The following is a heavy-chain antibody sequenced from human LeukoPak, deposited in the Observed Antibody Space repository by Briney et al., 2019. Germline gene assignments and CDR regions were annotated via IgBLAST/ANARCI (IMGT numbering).Heavy chain of an antibody. CDR1: GDSVSNNSAI. Sequence: SQTLLLTCAISGDSVSNNSAIWIWIRQSPSRGLQWLGRTYYRSKWSNDYAVSVKSRITLNVDTSKNQFSLQLNSVTPEDTAVYYCARSSNLHYFDYWGQGTQVTVSS. CDR2: TYYRSKWSN. J-gene: IGHJ4*02. CDR3: ARSSNLHYFDY. V-gene: IGHV6-1*01.